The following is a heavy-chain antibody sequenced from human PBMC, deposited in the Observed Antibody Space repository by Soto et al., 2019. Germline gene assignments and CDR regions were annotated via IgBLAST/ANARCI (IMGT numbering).Heavy chain of an antibody. D-gene: IGHD6-6*01. J-gene: IGHJ6*03. CDR2: INSDGSST. V-gene: IGHV3-74*01. CDR3: ARSDGKEAPRYYYYMDV. CDR1: GFTFSSYW. Sequence: GGSLRLSCAASGFTFSSYWMHWVRQAPGKGLVWVSRINSDGSSTSYADSVKGRFTISRDNAKNTLYLQMNSLRAEDTAVYYCARSDGKEAPRYYYYMDVWGKGTTVTVSS.